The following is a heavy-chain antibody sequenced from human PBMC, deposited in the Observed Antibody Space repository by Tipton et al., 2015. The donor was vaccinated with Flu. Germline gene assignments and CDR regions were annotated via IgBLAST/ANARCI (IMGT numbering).Heavy chain of an antibody. CDR2: IYHSGTA. CDR3: ARYPESNYHWFGP. V-gene: IGHV4-39*07. CDR1: GGSISSSRYY. D-gene: IGHD4-11*01. Sequence: TLSLTCTVSGGSISSSRYYWGWIRQPPGKGLEWIGSIYHSGTAYYNPSLMSRVTISVDTSKNQISLKLSSVTAADTAVYYCARYPESNYHWFGPWGQGALVTVSS. J-gene: IGHJ5*02.